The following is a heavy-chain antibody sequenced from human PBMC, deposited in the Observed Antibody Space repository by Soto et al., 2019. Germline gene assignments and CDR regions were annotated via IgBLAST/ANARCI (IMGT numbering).Heavy chain of an antibody. V-gene: IGHV4-39*01. CDR3: RRSSRYSTDV. CDR1: GGSIRSSSY. CDR2: IYSIGSS. Sequence: QLQLQESGPGLVKPSETLSLTCTVSGGSIRSSSYWGWIRQPPGKGLEWIGSIYSIGSSYYKPSLKGRVTISADTSKSQCSRNLISVTAADTAVDYCRRSSRYSTDVWGQGTTVTVSS. D-gene: IGHD2-2*01. J-gene: IGHJ6*02.